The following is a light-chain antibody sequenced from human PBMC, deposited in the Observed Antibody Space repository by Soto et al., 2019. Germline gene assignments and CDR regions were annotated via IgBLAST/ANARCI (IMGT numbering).Light chain of an antibody. Sequence: EIVLTQSPGTLSLSPGERATLSCRASQSVSNNYLAWYQQKPGQAPRLLIYGASNRATGIPDTFSGSGSGTDFTLTISRLEPEDFAVYFCHQYAKSPLVVGEGTKVDIK. CDR2: GAS. CDR3: HQYAKSPLV. J-gene: IGKJ1*01. V-gene: IGKV3-20*01. CDR1: QSVSNNY.